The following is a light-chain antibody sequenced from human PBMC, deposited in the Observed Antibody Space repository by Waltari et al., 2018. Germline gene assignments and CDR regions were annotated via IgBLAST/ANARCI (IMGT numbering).Light chain of an antibody. Sequence: QSVLPQPPSASGTPGQRVTISCSGSYSNIGSNTVNWYQQLPGTAPTLLIYNNTLRPSGVPDRFSVSNSGTSASLATTGLQSEDEADYYCAAWDDSLSGSYVFGTGTKVTVL. CDR1: YSNIGSNT. CDR2: NNT. CDR3: AAWDDSLSGSYV. V-gene: IGLV1-44*01. J-gene: IGLJ1*01.